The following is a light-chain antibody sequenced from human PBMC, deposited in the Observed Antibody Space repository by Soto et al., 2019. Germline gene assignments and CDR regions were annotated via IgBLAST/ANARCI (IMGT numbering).Light chain of an antibody. CDR2: DAS. Sequence: EIVLPQSPATLSLSQGARATLSCRASQSVSSYLAWSQQKPVQAPRLLIYDASNMATGIPARFSGSGSGTDFTLTISSLEPEDFAVYYCQQRSNWRGITFGQGTRLEIK. V-gene: IGKV3-11*01. CDR1: QSVSSY. J-gene: IGKJ5*01. CDR3: QQRSNWRGIT.